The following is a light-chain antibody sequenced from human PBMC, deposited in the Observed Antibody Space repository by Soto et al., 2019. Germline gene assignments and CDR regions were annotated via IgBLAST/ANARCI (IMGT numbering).Light chain of an antibody. CDR2: AAS. J-gene: IGKJ4*02. Sequence: SQSPKIGEKVTIIDRGGQSISSYLNWYQQRPGKAPKLLIFAASSLQSGVSSRLSGRGSGTDFTLPICCWQAEAFATYSATQSSNTPGRFAGGTKVDI. CDR3: TQSSNTPGR. CDR1: QSISSY. V-gene: IGKV1-39*01.